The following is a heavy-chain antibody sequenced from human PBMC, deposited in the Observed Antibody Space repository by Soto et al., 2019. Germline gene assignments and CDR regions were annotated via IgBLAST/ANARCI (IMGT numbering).Heavy chain of an antibody. CDR3: ARVSFDHFVHWFDP. J-gene: IGHJ5*02. V-gene: IGHV6-1*01. CDR2: TYFRSRWYN. CDR1: GDSVSSKTAA. D-gene: IGHD3-9*01. Sequence: PSQTLSLICAISGDSVSSKTAAWNWIRQSPSRGLEWLGRTYFRSRWYNDYAISAKSRITINPDTSKNQFSLLLNSVTPEDTAVYYCARVSFDHFVHWFDPWGQGTLVTVSS.